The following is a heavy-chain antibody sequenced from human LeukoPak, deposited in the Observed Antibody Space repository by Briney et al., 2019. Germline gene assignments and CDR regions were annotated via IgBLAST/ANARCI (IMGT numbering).Heavy chain of an antibody. CDR2: ISVYNGNT. D-gene: IGHD3-10*01. J-gene: IGHJ4*02. CDR1: GYTFTSYG. V-gene: IGHV1-18*01. Sequence: ASVEVSCKSSGYTFTSYGFTWVRQPPGQGLEWMGWISVYNGNTNYVQKLQGRVTMSTDTSTSTVYMELRSLRSDDTAVYYCARGGLTESVDYWGQGTLVTVSS. CDR3: ARGGLTESVDY.